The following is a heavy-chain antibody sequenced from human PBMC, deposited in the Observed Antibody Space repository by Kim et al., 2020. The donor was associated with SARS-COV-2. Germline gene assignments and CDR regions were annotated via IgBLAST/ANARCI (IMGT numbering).Heavy chain of an antibody. CDR3: ARLLTSSSNSDY. Sequence: GGSLRLSCAASGITFSSYGMHWVRQAPGKGLVWVSHINSDGSNTDYADSVKGRFTISRDNTKNTLYLQMNSLGAEDTAVYYCARLLTSSSNSDYWGQGTL. CDR2: INSDGSNT. CDR1: GITFSSYG. V-gene: IGHV3-74*01. D-gene: IGHD6-6*01. J-gene: IGHJ4*02.